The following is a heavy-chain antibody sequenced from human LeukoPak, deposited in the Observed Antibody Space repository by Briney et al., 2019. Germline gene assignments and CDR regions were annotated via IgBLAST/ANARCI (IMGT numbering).Heavy chain of an antibody. D-gene: IGHD3-10*01. CDR3: ARNYYGSPYYFDY. J-gene: IGHJ4*02. CDR1: GGSFSSDNYY. Sequence: PSQTLSLTCTVSGGSFSSDNYYWSWIRQHPGKGLEWIGYIYYSGSTYYNPSLKSRVTISVDRSKNQFSLKLSSVTAADTAVYYCARNYYGSPYYFDYWGQGTLVTVSS. V-gene: IGHV4-30-4*08. CDR2: IYYSGST.